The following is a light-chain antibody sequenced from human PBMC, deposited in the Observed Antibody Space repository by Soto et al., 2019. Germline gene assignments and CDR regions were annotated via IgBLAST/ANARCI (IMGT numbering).Light chain of an antibody. J-gene: IGKJ5*01. CDR1: QGIGNS. CDR3: QKYNTVPAT. V-gene: IGKV1-27*01. Sequence: DIQMTQSPPSLSASVGDRVTITCRASQGIGNSLAWYQQKPGTVHKLLIYSASTLQSGVPSRFSGSGSGTDFTLTISSLQPEDVAAYYCQKYNTVPATFGQGTRLEIK. CDR2: SAS.